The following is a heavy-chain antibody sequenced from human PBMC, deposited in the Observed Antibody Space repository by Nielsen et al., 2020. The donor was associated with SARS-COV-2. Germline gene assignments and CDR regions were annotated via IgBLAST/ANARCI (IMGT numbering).Heavy chain of an antibody. V-gene: IGHV3-48*03. CDR3: ARGDYNLNYRFYGLDV. CDR1: GFTFRSYE. D-gene: IGHD4-11*01. Sequence: GGSLRLSCAASGFTFRSYEMNWVRQAPEKGLEWVSYISSSGSTIYYADSVKGRFTISRDNAKNSLYLQMNSLRAEDTAGYYCARGDYNLNYRFYGLDVWGQGTTVTVSS. J-gene: IGHJ6*02. CDR2: ISSSGSTI.